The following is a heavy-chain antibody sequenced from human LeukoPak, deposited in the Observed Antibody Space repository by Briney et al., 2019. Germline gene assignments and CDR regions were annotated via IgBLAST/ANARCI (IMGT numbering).Heavy chain of an antibody. Sequence: PSETLSLTCTVSGDSMNNYYWSWIRQPPGKGLEWIGKINYSGSTNSNPSLKSRATISVDMSRNHFFLDLSSVTAADTAVYHGARYPLADTGGGVWFDPWGQGTLVTVSS. CDR2: INYSGST. D-gene: IGHD6-19*01. J-gene: IGHJ5*02. CDR1: GDSMNNYY. V-gene: IGHV4-59*01. CDR3: ARYPLADTGGGVWFDP.